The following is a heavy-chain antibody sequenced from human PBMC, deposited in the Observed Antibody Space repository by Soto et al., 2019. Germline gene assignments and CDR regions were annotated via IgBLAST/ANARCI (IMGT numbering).Heavy chain of an antibody. Sequence: QVQLVESGGGVVQPGRSLRLSCAASGFTFSTNAMHWVRQAPGKGLEWVAVISYEGSTTYYADSVKGRFTISRDNSKNTLYLQMNRLRAEDKAVDYCAKQFNGVSYYFDYWGQGTLVTVSS. J-gene: IGHJ4*02. V-gene: IGHV3-30-3*02. CDR3: AKQFNGVSYYFDY. CDR1: GFTFSTNA. CDR2: ISYEGSTT. D-gene: IGHD2-8*01.